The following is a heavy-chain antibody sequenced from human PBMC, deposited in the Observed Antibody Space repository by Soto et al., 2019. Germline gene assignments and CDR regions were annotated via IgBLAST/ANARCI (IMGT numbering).Heavy chain of an antibody. V-gene: IGHV3-33*01. Sequence: QVQLVESGGGVVQPGRSLRLSCAASGFTFSSYGMHWVRQAPGKGLEWVAVIWYDGSNKYYADSVKGRFTISRDNSKNTLYLQMNSLRAEYTAVYYCAREEGYCSGGSCYSYYYYGMDVWGQGTTVTVSS. CDR3: AREEGYCSGGSCYSYYYYGMDV. J-gene: IGHJ6*02. CDR2: IWYDGSNK. D-gene: IGHD2-15*01. CDR1: GFTFSSYG.